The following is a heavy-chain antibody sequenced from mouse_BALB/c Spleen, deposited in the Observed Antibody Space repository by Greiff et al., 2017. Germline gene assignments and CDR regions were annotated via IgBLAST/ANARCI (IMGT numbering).Heavy chain of an antibody. CDR3: ERKDYDYGYAMDY. J-gene: IGHJ4*01. D-gene: IGHD2-4*01. CDR1: GYTFTDYA. V-gene: IGHV1-67*01. CDR2: ISTYNGNT. Sequence: VQLQQSGPEVVRPGVSVKISCKGSGYTFTDYAMHWVQQSHAKSLEWIGVISTYNGNTKYNQKFKGKAKMTVDKSASTAYMELARLTSEDSDIYYCERKDYDYGYAMDYWGQGTSVTVSS.